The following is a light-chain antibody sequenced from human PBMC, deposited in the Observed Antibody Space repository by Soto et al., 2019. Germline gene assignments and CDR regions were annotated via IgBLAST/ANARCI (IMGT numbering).Light chain of an antibody. Sequence: EIVVTQSPDILSVSPGERATLSCRASQSVSRNVAWYQQKPGQAPTLLIYGASSRATGIPARFTGSGSGTEFTLTISSLQAEDFAIYDCQEYSKWPLFTFGPGTKVDVK. CDR3: QEYSKWPLFT. V-gene: IGKV3-15*01. CDR2: GAS. CDR1: QSVSRN. J-gene: IGKJ3*01.